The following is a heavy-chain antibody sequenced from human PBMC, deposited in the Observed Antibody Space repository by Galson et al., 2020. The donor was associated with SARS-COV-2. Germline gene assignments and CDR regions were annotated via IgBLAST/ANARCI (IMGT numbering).Heavy chain of an antibody. CDR2: IFSDEDK. J-gene: IGHJ4*02. V-gene: IGHV2-5*02. Sequence: SGPTLVKPTQTLTLTCTFSGFSLSTSGMGVGWIRQPPGKAPEWLAHIFSDEDKRYSPSLKTRLTITKDTPRNQVVLIMTNMDPVDTATYFCARSPGLGYCTTGSCLTFDYWGQGTLVTVSS. CDR1: GFSLSTSGMG. CDR3: ARSPGLGYCTTGSCLTFDY. D-gene: IGHD2-15*01.